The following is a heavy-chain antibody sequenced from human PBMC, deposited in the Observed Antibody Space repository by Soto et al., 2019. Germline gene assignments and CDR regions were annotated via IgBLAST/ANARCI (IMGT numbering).Heavy chain of an antibody. V-gene: IGHV1-46*01. CDR1: GYIFTTYS. Sequence: QVQLVQSGAEMKRPGASVILSCKASGYIFTTYSIHWVRQTAGQGLEWMAKVDPRDGSTGYAQKFRGRCSMAWDTSTGTVSMEVSSLTSDATATYYCARVRSSGREFDYWGQGTQVTVSS. CDR2: VDPRDGST. J-gene: IGHJ4*02. CDR3: ARVRSSGREFDY. D-gene: IGHD6-25*01.